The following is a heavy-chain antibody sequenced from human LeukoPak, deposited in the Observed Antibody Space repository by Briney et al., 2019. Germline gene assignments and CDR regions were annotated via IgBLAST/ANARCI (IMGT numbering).Heavy chain of an antibody. J-gene: IGHJ6*04. V-gene: IGHV1-69*04. D-gene: IGHD1-1*01. Sequence: GSSVKVSCKASGGTFSSYAISWVRQAPGQGLEWMGRIIPILGIANYAQKFQGRVTITADKSTSTAYMELSSLRSEDTAVYYCARSRSPELERRGEGVNYYYGMDVWGKGTSVTVSA. CDR1: GGTFSSYA. CDR3: ARSRSPELERRGEGVNYYYGMDV. CDR2: IIPILGIA.